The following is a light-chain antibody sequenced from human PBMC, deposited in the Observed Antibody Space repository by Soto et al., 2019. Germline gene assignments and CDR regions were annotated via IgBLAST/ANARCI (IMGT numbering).Light chain of an antibody. CDR2: KAS. Sequence: DIQMTQSPSTLSGSVGDRVTIACRSSQTIITWLAWYQQKPGKAPKLLIYKASSLDSRVPSRFSGSGSGTDFTLTISSLQPEDFATYYCLQHNSYPLTFGGGTKVDIK. CDR3: LQHNSYPLT. J-gene: IGKJ4*01. CDR1: QTIITW. V-gene: IGKV1-5*03.